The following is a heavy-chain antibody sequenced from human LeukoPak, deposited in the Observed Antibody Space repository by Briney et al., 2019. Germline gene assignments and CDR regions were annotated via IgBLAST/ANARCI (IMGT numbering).Heavy chain of an antibody. J-gene: IGHJ6*02. Sequence: GASVKVSCKASGYTFTSYATNWVRQAPGQGLEWMGWINTNTGNPTYAQGFTGRFVFSLDTSVSTAYLQISSLKAEDTAVYYCARDSRPHYYYGMDVWGQGTTVTVSS. V-gene: IGHV7-4-1*02. CDR1: GYTFTSYA. CDR2: INTNTGNP. CDR3: ARDSRPHYYYGMDV.